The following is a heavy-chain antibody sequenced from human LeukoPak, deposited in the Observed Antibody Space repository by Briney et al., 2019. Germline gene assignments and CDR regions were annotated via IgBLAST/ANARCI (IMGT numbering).Heavy chain of an antibody. CDR2: ISPADSDT. D-gene: IGHD3-9*01. CDR1: GYSFTSYW. CDR3: ARLDHYDILTGFVGDF. J-gene: IGHJ4*02. V-gene: IGHV5-51*01. Sequence: GESLKISCKGSGYSFTSYWIGWVRQMPGKGLEWMGIISPADSDTKYSSSFQGQVTISADKSISTAYLQWSSLKASDTAIYYCARLDHYDILTGFVGDFWGQGTLVTVSS.